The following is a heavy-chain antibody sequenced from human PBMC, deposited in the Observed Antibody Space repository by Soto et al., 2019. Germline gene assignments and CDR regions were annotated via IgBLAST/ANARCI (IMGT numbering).Heavy chain of an antibody. CDR2: ISYDGSNE. J-gene: IGHJ4*02. Sequence: QVQLVESGGGVVQPGRSLRLSCAASGFTFSSYAMHWVRQAPGKGLEWVAVISYDGSNEYYADSVKGRFTISRDNSKNTLYLQMNSLRAEDTAVYYCASGQIVVVAATPDYWGQGTLVTVSS. V-gene: IGHV3-30-3*01. CDR3: ASGQIVVVAATPDY. CDR1: GFTFSSYA. D-gene: IGHD2-15*01.